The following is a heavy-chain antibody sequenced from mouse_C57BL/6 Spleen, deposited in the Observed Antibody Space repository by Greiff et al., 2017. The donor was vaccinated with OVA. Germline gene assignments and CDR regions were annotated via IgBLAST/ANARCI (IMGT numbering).Heavy chain of an antibody. CDR1: GFSLTSYA. Sequence: VKVVESGPGLVAPSQSLSITCTVSGFSLTSYAISWVRQPPGKGLEWLGVIWTGGGTNYNSALKSRLSISKDNSKSQVFLKMNSLQTDDTARYYCARNSGYYGSSSSFFDYWGQGTTLTVSS. D-gene: IGHD1-1*01. J-gene: IGHJ2*01. CDR2: IWTGGGT. CDR3: ARNSGYYGSSSSFFDY. V-gene: IGHV2-9-1*01.